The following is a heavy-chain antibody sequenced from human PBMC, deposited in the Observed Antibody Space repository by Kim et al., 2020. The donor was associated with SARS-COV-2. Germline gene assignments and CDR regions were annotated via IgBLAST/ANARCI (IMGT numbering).Heavy chain of an antibody. D-gene: IGHD2-15*01. J-gene: IGHJ6*02. Sequence: GGSLRLSCAASGFTFSSYAMSWVRQAPGKGLEWVSAISGSGGSTYYADSVKGRFTISRDNSKNTLYLQMNSLRAEDTAVYYCAKAAGYCSGGSCYSAEYYYYGMDVWGQGTTVTVSS. CDR1: GFTFSSYA. CDR3: AKAAGYCSGGSCYSAEYYYYGMDV. CDR2: ISGSGGST. V-gene: IGHV3-23*01.